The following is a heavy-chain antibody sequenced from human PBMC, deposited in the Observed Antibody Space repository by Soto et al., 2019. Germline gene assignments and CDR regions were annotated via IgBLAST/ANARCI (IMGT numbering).Heavy chain of an antibody. D-gene: IGHD6-13*01. J-gene: IGHJ6*02. V-gene: IGHV5-51*01. CDR1: GYSFTSYW. CDR2: IYPGDSDT. CDR3: ARRKKLDIAAAGKRSGPGYGMDV. Sequence: EVQLVQSGAEVKKPGESLKISCKGSGYSFTSYWIGWVRQMPGKGLEWMGIIYPGDSDTRYSPSFQGQVTISADKSISTAYLQWRSLKASDTAMYYCARRKKLDIAAAGKRSGPGYGMDVWGQGTTVTVSS.